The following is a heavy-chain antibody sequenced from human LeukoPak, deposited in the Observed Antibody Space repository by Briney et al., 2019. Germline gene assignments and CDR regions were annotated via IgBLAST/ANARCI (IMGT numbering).Heavy chain of an antibody. CDR2: IRSSGSTI. V-gene: IGHV3-48*01. Sequence: PGGSLRLSCAASGFTFRSYEMNWVRQAPGKGLEWITYIRSSGSTIYYADSVKGRFTISRDNAKNSLYLQMNSLRAEDTAVYYCARRNFDWLPNWFDPWGQGTLVTVSS. J-gene: IGHJ5*02. D-gene: IGHD3-9*01. CDR1: GFTFRSYE. CDR3: ARRNFDWLPNWFDP.